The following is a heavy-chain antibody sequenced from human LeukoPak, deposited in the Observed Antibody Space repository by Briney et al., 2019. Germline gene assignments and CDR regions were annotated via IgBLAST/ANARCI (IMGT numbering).Heavy chain of an antibody. CDR2: ISSSSTYI. CDR3: ARSPGTPGIAVY. CDR1: GFTFSSYS. V-gene: IGHV3-21*01. J-gene: IGHJ4*02. D-gene: IGHD6-19*01. Sequence: GGSLRLSCAASGFTFSSYSMNWVRQAPGKGLEWVSSISSSSTYIYYADSVKGRFTISRDNAKNSLYLQMNSLRAEDTAVYYCARSPGTPGIAVYWGQGTLVTVSS.